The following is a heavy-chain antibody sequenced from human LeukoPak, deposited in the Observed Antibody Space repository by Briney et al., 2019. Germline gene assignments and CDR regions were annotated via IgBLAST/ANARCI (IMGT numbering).Heavy chain of an antibody. D-gene: IGHD3-3*01. J-gene: IGHJ4*02. CDR1: GYTFTSYG. Sequence: ASVKVSCKASGYTFTSYGISWVRQAPGQGLGWMGWISAYNGNTNYAQKLQGRVTMTTDTSTSTAYMELRSLRSDDTAVYYCARDLPPFKFTIFGVVIGYWGQGTLVTVSS. CDR3: ARDLPPFKFTIFGVVIGY. CDR2: ISAYNGNT. V-gene: IGHV1-18*01.